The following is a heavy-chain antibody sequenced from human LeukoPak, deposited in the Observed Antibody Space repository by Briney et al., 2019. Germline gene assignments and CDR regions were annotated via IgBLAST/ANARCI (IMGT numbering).Heavy chain of an antibody. CDR2: IHYSGST. CDR1: GGSISSYY. CDR3: ARDKNGYGYYHYGMDV. V-gene: IGHV4-59*01. Sequence: SETLSLTCSVSGGSISSYYWNWIRQPLGKGLEWIGYIHYSGSTNYSPSLKSRVTISVDTSKNQFSLKLSSVTAADTAVYYCARDKNGYGYYHYGMDVWGQGTTVTVSS. J-gene: IGHJ6*02. D-gene: IGHD5-12*01.